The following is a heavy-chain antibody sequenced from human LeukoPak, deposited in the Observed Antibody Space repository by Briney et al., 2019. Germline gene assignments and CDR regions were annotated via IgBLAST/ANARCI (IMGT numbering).Heavy chain of an antibody. CDR1: GFTFSDFG. V-gene: IGHV3-21*01. CDR2: ISAHSRYI. J-gene: IGHJ4*02. Sequence: GGSLRLFCAASGFTFSDFGMNWVRQAPGKGLEWVSSISAHSRYIYYADSVKGRFTISRDNDQSSLYLQMSSLRAEDSAVYFCARQYYDFWSGFYTADYYFDYWGRGTLVTVSS. D-gene: IGHD3-3*01. CDR3: ARQYYDFWSGFYTADYYFDY.